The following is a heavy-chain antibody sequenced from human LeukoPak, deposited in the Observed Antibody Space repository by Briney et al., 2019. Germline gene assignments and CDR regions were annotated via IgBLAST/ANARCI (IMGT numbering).Heavy chain of an antibody. V-gene: IGHV3-15*01. CDR1: GFTFSNAW. CDR3: TTDGVGVEGATYDN. CDR2: IKAKAHGGTI. D-gene: IGHD1-26*01. Sequence: GGSLILSCAASGFTFSNAWMAWVRQAPGKGLEWVGRIKAKAHGGTIEYAAPVKGRFTISRDDSKNTLYLQMNSLKTEDTAVYYCTTDGVGVEGATYDNWGQGTLVSVSS. J-gene: IGHJ4*02.